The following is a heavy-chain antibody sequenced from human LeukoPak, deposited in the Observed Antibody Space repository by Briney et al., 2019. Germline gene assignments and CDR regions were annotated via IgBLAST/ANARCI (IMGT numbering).Heavy chain of an antibody. CDR3: SRYLYSSGFNWFDP. Sequence: SETLSLTCTVSGGSISSHYWSWIRQPPGKGLEWIGYIYYSGSTNYNPSLKSRVTISVDTAKNQYSLKLSSVTAADTAVYYCSRYLYSSGFNWFDPWGQGTLVTVSS. J-gene: IGHJ5*02. CDR1: GGSISSHY. D-gene: IGHD6-19*01. CDR2: IYYSGST. V-gene: IGHV4-59*11.